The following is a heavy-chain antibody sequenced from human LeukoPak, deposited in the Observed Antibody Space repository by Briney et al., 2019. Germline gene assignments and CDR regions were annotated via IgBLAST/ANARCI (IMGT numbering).Heavy chain of an antibody. Sequence: SVKVSCKASGGTFSSYAISWVRQAPGQGLEWMGGIIPIFGTANYAQKFQGRVTISADKSTSTAYMELSSLRSEDTAVYYCASGRTDIVVVPATLRNYFFDYWGQRTLVTVSS. CDR2: IIPIFGTA. CDR3: ASGRTDIVVVPATLRNYFFDY. J-gene: IGHJ4*02. CDR1: GGTFSSYA. V-gene: IGHV1-69*06. D-gene: IGHD2-2*01.